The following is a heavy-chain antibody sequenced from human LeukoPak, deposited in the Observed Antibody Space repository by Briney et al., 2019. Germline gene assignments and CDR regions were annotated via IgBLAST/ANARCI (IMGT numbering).Heavy chain of an antibody. Sequence: ASVKVSCKASGYTFTSYYMHWVRQAPGQGLEWMGIINRSGGSTSYAQKFQGRVTMTEDTSTDTAYMELSSLRSEDTAVYYCATGGFDYGSGSYYKGPDYWGQGTLVTVSS. D-gene: IGHD3-10*01. CDR1: GYTFTSYY. J-gene: IGHJ4*02. CDR2: INRSGGST. V-gene: IGHV1-46*01. CDR3: ATGGFDYGSGSYYKGPDY.